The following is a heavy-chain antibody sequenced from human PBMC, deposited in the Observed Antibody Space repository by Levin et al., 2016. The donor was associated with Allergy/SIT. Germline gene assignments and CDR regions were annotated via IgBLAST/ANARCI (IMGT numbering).Heavy chain of an antibody. CDR2: ISTYNGNT. Sequence: ASVKVSCKAPGDSFASYGISWVRQAPGQGLEWMGWISTYNGNTNYAQKLQGRVTMTTDTSTSTAYMELRSLRSDDTAVYYCARTLYGDYLLDYWGQGTLVTVSS. J-gene: IGHJ4*02. D-gene: IGHD4-17*01. CDR3: ARTLYGDYLLDY. CDR1: GDSFASYG. V-gene: IGHV1-18*01.